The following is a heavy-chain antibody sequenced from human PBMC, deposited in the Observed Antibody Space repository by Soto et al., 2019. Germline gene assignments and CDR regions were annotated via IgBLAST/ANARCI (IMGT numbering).Heavy chain of an antibody. CDR1: GFSFSISP. CDR3: ARDPKTSGGQHWAFNYSDS. CDR2: ISCDGTNK. D-gene: IGHD7-27*01. J-gene: IGHJ4*02. V-gene: IGHV3-30-3*01. Sequence: QVQLVESGGGVVQPGRSLRLSCAASGFSFSISPMHWVRQAPGKGPEWVALISCDGTNKFYADSVKGRFTISRDNSKSTLYLQADRLTPEDAAVYYCARDPKTSGGQHWAFNYSDSWGQGTLVTVSS.